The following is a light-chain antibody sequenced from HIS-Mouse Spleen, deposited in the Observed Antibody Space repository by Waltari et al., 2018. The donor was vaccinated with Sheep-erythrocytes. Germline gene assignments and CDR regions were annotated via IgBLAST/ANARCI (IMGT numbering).Light chain of an antibody. CDR1: QSVLYSSNNKNY. CDR2: WAS. V-gene: IGKV4-1*01. J-gene: IGKJ4*01. Sequence: DIVMTQSPDSLAVSLGERATINCKSSQSVLYSSNNKNYLAWYQQKPGQPPQLLIYWASTRESGVPSRFSGSGSGTDFPLTISSLQAEDVAVYYCQQYYSTLTFGGGTKVEIK. CDR3: QQYYSTLT.